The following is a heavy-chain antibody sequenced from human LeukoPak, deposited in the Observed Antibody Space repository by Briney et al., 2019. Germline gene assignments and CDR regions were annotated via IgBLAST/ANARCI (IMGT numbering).Heavy chain of an antibody. J-gene: IGHJ3*02. V-gene: IGHV1-18*01. CDR1: GYTFTSYG. Sequence: ASVKVSCKASGYTFTSYGINWVRQAPGQGLEWMGWISAYKGDTNYAQNLQGRVTLTTDTSTSTAYMELRSLGSDDTAVYYCTRDLNWSGYYKDAFHIWGQGTMVTVSS. CDR3: TRDLNWSGYYKDAFHI. CDR2: ISAYKGDT. D-gene: IGHD3-3*01.